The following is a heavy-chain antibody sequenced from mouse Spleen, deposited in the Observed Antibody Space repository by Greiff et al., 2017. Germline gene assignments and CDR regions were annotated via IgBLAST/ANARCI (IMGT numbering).Heavy chain of an antibody. CDR2: ISNLAYSI. CDR3: ARQDTTVVADYAMDY. V-gene: IGHV5-15*01. CDR1: GFTFSDYG. Sequence: EVQRVESGGGLVKPGGSLKLSCAASGFTFSDYGMAWVRQAPGKGPEWVAFISNLAYSIYYADTVTGRFTISRENAKNTLYLEMSSLRSEDTAMYYCARQDTTVVADYAMDYWGQGTSVTVSS. J-gene: IGHJ4*01. D-gene: IGHD1-1*01.